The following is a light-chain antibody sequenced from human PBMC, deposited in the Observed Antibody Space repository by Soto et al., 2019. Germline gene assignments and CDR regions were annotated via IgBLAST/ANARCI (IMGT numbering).Light chain of an antibody. CDR1: QPVNNN. CDR3: QQYEKWPPSIT. CDR2: AAS. J-gene: IGKJ5*01. V-gene: IGKV3-15*01. Sequence: VVITQSPATLSVSPGDRVTLSCRSSQPVNNNLAWYQHKPGQAPRLAIYAASTRATGISARFSGGGSGTEFTLTISSLQSEDFALYFWQQYEKWPPSITFGQGTRLEIK.